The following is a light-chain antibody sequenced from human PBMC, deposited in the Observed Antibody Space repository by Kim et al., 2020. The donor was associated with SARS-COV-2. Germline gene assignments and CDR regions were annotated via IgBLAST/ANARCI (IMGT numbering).Light chain of an antibody. CDR3: QQSYSNPRT. V-gene: IGKV1-39*01. CDR1: QSISSH. CDR2: AAS. Sequence: ASRGDRVIITCRASQSISSHLNWYQQKPGKAPKLLIYAASTLQSGVPSRFSGSGSGTDFTLTISSLQPEDFATYYCQQSYSNPRTFGQGTKVDIK. J-gene: IGKJ1*01.